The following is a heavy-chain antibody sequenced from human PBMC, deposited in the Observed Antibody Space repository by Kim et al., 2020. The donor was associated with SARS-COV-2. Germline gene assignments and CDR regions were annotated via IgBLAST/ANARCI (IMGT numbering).Heavy chain of an antibody. CDR2: IYYSGST. CDR3: ARGPYYYGSGSPTYGMDV. Sequence: SETLSLTCTVSGGSISSYYWSWIRQPPGKGLEWIGYIYYSGSTNYNPSLKSRVTISVDTSKNQFSLKLSSVTAADTAVYYCARGPYYYGSGSPTYGMDVWGQGTTVTVSS. J-gene: IGHJ6*02. CDR1: GGSISSYY. V-gene: IGHV4-59*13. D-gene: IGHD3-10*01.